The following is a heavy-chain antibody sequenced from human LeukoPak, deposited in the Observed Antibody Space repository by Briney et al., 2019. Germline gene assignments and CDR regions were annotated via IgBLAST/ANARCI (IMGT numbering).Heavy chain of an antibody. CDR2: IKQDGSEK. J-gene: IGHJ5*02. Sequence: GGSLRLSCAASGFTFSSYWMSWVRQAPGKGLEWVANIKQDGSEKYYVDSVKGRFTISRDNAKNSLYLQMNSLRAEDTAVYYCAKGHSSSSKVGWFDPWGQGTLVTVSS. CDR3: AKGHSSSSKVGWFDP. D-gene: IGHD6-6*01. CDR1: GFTFSSYW. V-gene: IGHV3-7*05.